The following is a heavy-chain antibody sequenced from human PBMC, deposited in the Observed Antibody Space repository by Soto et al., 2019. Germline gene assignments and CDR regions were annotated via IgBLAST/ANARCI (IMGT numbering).Heavy chain of an antibody. CDR2: ISSTTNYI. Sequence: GGSLRLSCAASGFTFTRYSMNWVRQAPGKGLEWVSSISSTTNYIYYGDSMKGRFTISRDNAKNSLYLEMNSLRAEDTAVYYCARESEDLTSNFDYWGQGALVTVSS. J-gene: IGHJ4*02. CDR1: GFTFTRYS. V-gene: IGHV3-21*06. CDR3: ARESEDLTSNFDY.